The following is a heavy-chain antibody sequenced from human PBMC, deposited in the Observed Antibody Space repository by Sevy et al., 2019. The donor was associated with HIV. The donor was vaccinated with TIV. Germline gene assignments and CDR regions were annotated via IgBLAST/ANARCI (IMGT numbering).Heavy chain of an antibody. CDR1: GYTFISYG. CDR3: ARDSMPTVQGISTTPYYYGMDL. CDR2: ISGDNGNT. V-gene: IGHV1-18*01. Sequence: ASVKVSCKASGYTFISYGISWVRQAPGQGLEWMGWISGDNGNTISAQNLQGRVTMSTDTSMSTAYMELRSLRSDDTAVYYCARDSMPTVQGISTTPYYYGMDLWGQGTTVTVSS. J-gene: IGHJ6*02. D-gene: IGHD3-10*01.